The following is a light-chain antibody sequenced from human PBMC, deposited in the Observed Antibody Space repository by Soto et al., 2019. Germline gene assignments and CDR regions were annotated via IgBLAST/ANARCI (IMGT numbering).Light chain of an antibody. CDR1: SSDVGAYKY. CDR2: DDT. J-gene: IGLJ3*02. V-gene: IGLV2-11*01. Sequence: QSVLTQPRSVSGSPGQSVTISCTGTSSDVGAYKYVSWFQQHPGKAPKLMIYDDTERPSGVPDRFSGSKSGNTASLTISGLQAEDEADYYCSSYAGSYTWVFGGGTKLTVL. CDR3: SSYAGSYTWV.